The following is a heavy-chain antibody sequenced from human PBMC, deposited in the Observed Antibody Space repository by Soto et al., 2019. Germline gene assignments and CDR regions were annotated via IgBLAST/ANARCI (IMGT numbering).Heavy chain of an antibody. CDR3: ARLCLLAILTGYPLHDAFDI. V-gene: IGHV4-39*01. CDR1: GGSISSSSYY. CDR2: IYYCGRT. J-gene: IGHJ3*02. D-gene: IGHD3-9*01. Sequence: QLQLQESGPGLVKPSETLSLTCTVHGGSISSSSYYWGWIRQPPGKGLVWIVRIYYCGRTYYNPPLKSRVTTSVNTSKNQSSLKLSSVTAADTAVYYCARLCLLAILTGYPLHDAFDIWGHETMVTVSS.